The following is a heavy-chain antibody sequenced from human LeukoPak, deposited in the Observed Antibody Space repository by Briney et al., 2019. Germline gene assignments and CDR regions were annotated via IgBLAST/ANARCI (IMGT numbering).Heavy chain of an antibody. V-gene: IGHV1-69*06. Sequence: GASVKVSCKASGGTFSSYAISWVRQAPGQGLEWMGGIIPIFGTANYAQKFQGRVTITADKSTSTAYMELSSLRSEDTAVYYCARSTLGYYDFWSGYYTGGGDYYYYMDVWGKGTTVTVSS. CDR1: GGTFSSYA. CDR3: ARSTLGYYDFWSGYYTGGGDYYYYMDV. J-gene: IGHJ6*03. CDR2: IIPIFGTA. D-gene: IGHD3-3*01.